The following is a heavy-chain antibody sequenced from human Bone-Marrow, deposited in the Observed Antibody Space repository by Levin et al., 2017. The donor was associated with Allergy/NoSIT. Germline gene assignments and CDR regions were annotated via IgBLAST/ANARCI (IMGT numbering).Heavy chain of an antibody. CDR3: TTVGSGDGSGNGFCGS. J-gene: IGHJ4*02. V-gene: IGHV3-15*01. CDR2: IKAKTDGGTT. D-gene: IGHD4-23*01. CDR1: GFTFSNGW. Sequence: GGSLRLSSAASGFTFSNGWMTWVRQSPGKGLEWVGRIKAKTDGGTTAYAAPVKGRFTISRDDSKNILYLEMNSLKTEDTALYYCTTVGSGDGSGNGFCGSWGQGTLVIVSS.